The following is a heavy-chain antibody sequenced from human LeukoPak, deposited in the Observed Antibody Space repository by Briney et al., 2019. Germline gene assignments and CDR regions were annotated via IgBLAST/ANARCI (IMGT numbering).Heavy chain of an antibody. CDR1: GFTFSSYS. Sequence: GGSLRLSCTASGFTFSSYSMNWVRQAPGKGLEWVSYISSSGSTIYYADSVKGRFTISRDNSKNTLYLQMNSLRAEDTAVYYCANLLYFDYWGQGTLVTVSS. CDR3: ANLLYFDY. J-gene: IGHJ4*02. V-gene: IGHV3-48*01. CDR2: ISSSGSTI. D-gene: IGHD2-21*01.